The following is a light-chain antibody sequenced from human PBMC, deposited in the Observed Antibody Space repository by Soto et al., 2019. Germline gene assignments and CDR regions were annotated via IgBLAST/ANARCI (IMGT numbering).Light chain of an antibody. CDR3: QQYASSPYT. J-gene: IGKJ2*01. CDR2: GAS. CDR1: QSVSSNY. Sequence: EIVLTQSPGTLSLSPGERATLSCRASQSVSSNYLAWYQQKPGQAPRLLIYGASRRATGIPDRFSGRESGTDFTLTITTLEPEDSAVYLCQQYASSPYTFGQGTKVDIK. V-gene: IGKV3-20*01.